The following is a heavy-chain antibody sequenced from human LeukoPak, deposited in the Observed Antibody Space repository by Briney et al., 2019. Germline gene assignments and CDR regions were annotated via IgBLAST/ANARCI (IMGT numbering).Heavy chain of an antibody. V-gene: IGHV4-38-2*01. J-gene: IGHJ4*02. CDR2: IYHSGST. D-gene: IGHD1-26*01. Sequence: SETLSLXCAVSGYSISSGYYWGWIRQPPGKGLEWIGSIYHSGSTYYNPSRKSRVTISVDTSKNQFSLKLSSVTAADTAVYYCARLWTWQVGAIPYYFDYWGQGTLVTVSS. CDR3: ARLWTWQVGAIPYYFDY. CDR1: GYSISSGYY.